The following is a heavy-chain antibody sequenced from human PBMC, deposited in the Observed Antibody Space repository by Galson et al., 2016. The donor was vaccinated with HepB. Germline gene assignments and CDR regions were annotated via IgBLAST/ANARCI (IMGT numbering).Heavy chain of an antibody. CDR3: ARGLNFDS. CDR2: IYTGGNT. J-gene: IGHJ4*02. V-gene: IGHV3-53*01. CDR1: GVTVGGNV. Sequence: SLRLSCAVSGVTVGGNVMSWVRQAPGKGLEWLSVIYTGGNTDYAGSEKGRFTVSRDTSRAMVFLQMDRLRAEDTAVYYCARGLNFDSWGQGTLVTVSS.